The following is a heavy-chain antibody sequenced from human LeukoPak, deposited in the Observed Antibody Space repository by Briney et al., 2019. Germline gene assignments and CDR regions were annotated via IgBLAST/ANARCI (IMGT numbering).Heavy chain of an antibody. CDR1: GFTVGSNY. J-gene: IGHJ4*02. D-gene: IGHD6-13*01. V-gene: IGHV3-53*01. Sequence: PGGSLRLSCAASGFTVGSNYMSWVRQAPGKGLEWVSLVYSDGITFYPDSVKGRCTIFRDNSKNTLYLQSNRQRAEYTAVYYCARAGAAGTEYFDLWGRGTLDSVSS. CDR3: ARAGAAGTEYFDL. CDR2: VYSDGIT.